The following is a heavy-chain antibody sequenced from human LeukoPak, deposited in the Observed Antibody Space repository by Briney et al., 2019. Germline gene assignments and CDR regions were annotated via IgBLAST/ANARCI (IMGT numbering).Heavy chain of an antibody. Sequence: SQTLSLTCTVSGGSISSGSYYWSWIRQPAGKGLEWIGRIYTSGSTNYNPSLKSRVTISVDTSKNQFSLKLSSVTAADTAVYYCARAPPMVRGVMGAFDYWGQGTLVTVSS. J-gene: IGHJ4*02. V-gene: IGHV4-61*02. CDR3: ARAPPMVRGVMGAFDY. D-gene: IGHD3-10*01. CDR2: IYTSGST. CDR1: GGSISSGSYY.